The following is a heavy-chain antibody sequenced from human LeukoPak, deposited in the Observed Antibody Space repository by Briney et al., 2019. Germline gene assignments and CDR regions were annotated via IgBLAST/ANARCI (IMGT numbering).Heavy chain of an antibody. V-gene: IGHV4-34*01. Sequence: SETLSLTCAVYGGSFSGYLWSWLRQPPGKGLEWIGEINDSGSSIYNPSLKSRVTISVDTSKNQFSLKLTSVTAADTAMYYCARREVVDTIMIGDSWGQGALVTVSS. J-gene: IGHJ4*02. CDR2: INDSGSS. D-gene: IGHD5-24*01. CDR3: ARREVVDTIMIGDS. CDR1: GGSFSGYL.